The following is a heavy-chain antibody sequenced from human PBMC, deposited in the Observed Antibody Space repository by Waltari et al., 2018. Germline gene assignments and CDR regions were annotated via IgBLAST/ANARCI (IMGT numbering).Heavy chain of an antibody. CDR3: ALFFSSGWNY. V-gene: IGHV1-18*01. Sequence: QVQLVQSGAEVKKPGAPVKVPCKASGYTFTRYGICGGRQAPGQGLEWMGWVSAYNGNTNYAQKLQGRVTMTTDTSTSTAYMELRSLRSDDTAVYYCALFFSSGWNYWGQGTLVTVSS. D-gene: IGHD6-19*01. J-gene: IGHJ4*02. CDR1: GYTFTRYG. CDR2: VSAYNGNT.